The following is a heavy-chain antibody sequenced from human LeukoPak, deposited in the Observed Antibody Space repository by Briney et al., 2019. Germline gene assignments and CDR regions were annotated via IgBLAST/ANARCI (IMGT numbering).Heavy chain of an antibody. J-gene: IGHJ6*02. CDR3: AIFGDYYYYGMDV. Sequence: GGSLRLSCAASGFTVSSNYMSWVRQAPGKGQEWVSVIYSGGSTYYADSVKGRFTISRDNSKNTLYLQMNSLRAEDTAVYYCAIFGDYYYYGMDVWGQGTTVTVSS. D-gene: IGHD2-21*01. CDR1: GFTVSSNY. CDR2: IYSGGST. V-gene: IGHV3-66*02.